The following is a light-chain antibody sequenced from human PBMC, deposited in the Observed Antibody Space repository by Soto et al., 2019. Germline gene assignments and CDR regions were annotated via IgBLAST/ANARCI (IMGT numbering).Light chain of an antibody. J-gene: IGLJ3*02. V-gene: IGLV2-14*01. CDR3: ISFTTANTWV. Sequence: QSALTQPASVSGSPGQSITISCTGTSSDIGAYNYVSWYQQHPGKAPQLMIYEVSNRPSGVSYRFSGPKSGKTASLTISGLQAEDEADYYCISFTTANTWVFGGGTKLTVL. CDR2: EVS. CDR1: SSDIGAYNY.